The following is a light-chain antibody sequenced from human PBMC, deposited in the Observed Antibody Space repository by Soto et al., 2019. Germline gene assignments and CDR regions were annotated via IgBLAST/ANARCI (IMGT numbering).Light chain of an antibody. Sequence: QSVLTQPASVSGSPGQSITISCTGTSSDVGGYNYVSWYQQHPGKAPKLMIYDVSTRPSGVSNRFSGSKSGNTASLTISGLRAEDEADYYCSSYTGSSTLVFGTGTKVTVL. V-gene: IGLV2-14*03. CDR2: DVS. J-gene: IGLJ1*01. CDR1: SSDVGGYNY. CDR3: SSYTGSSTLV.